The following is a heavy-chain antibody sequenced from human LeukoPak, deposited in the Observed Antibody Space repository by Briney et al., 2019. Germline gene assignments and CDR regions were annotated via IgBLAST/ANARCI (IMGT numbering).Heavy chain of an antibody. CDR2: ISSSSYI. CDR1: GXTFSSYS. CDR3: ARQGPYGDYSH. V-gene: IGHV3-21*01. J-gene: IGHJ4*02. D-gene: IGHD4-17*01. Sequence: PGGSLRLSWVASGXTFSSYSMNWVRQAPGKGLEWVSSISSSSYILYADSVKGRFTISRDNAKNSLFLQINSLRAEDTAVYYCARQGPYGDYSHWGQGTMVTVSS.